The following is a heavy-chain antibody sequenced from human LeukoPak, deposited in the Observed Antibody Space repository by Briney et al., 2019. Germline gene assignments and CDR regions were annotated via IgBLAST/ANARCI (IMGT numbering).Heavy chain of an antibody. CDR3: ARDFGLGTGHDAFDI. CDR1: GGTFSSYA. J-gene: IGHJ3*02. CDR2: IIPIFGTA. V-gene: IGHV1-69*05. Sequence: SVEVSCKASGGTFSSYAISWVRQAPGQGLEWMGGIIPIFGTANYAQKFQGRVTITTDESTSTAYMELSSLRSEDTAVYYCARDFGLGTGHDAFDIWGQGTMVTVSS. D-gene: IGHD3-10*01.